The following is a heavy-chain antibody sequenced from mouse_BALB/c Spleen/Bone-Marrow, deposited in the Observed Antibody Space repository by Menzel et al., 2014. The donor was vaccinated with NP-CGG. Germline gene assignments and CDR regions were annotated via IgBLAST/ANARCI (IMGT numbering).Heavy chain of an antibody. CDR1: GFSIKNYY. J-gene: IGHJ2*01. V-gene: IGHV14-1*02. CDR3: ANFGPFDY. Sequence: EVQLQQSGAELVRPGALVKLSCKASGFSIKNYYIHWVRQRTEQGLEWIGLIDPENGNTIFDPKFQGKASMTADTSSNAAELQLSSLTSEDAAVYCCANFGPFDYWGPDTTLTVSS. CDR2: IDPENGNT.